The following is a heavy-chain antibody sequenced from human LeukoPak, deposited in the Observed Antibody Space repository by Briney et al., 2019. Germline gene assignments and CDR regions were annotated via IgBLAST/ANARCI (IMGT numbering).Heavy chain of an antibody. CDR1: GFTFSSYA. V-gene: IGHV3-69-1*01. CDR2: FGVTGTI. J-gene: IGHJ3*02. D-gene: IGHD3-3*01. Sequence: PGGSLRLSCVASGFTFSSYAMNWIRQAPGKGLEWVAYFGVTGTIHYADSMRGRFTISRDNAKNSLYLQMNSLRAEDTAVYYCARDRDTLITIFGVVIPNAFDIWGQGTMVTVSS. CDR3: ARDRDTLITIFGVVIPNAFDI.